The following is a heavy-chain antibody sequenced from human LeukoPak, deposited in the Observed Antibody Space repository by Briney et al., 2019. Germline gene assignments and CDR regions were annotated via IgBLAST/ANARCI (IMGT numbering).Heavy chain of an antibody. V-gene: IGHV4-59*01. CDR3: ARGFRVGATHYFDY. D-gene: IGHD1-26*01. CDR2: IYYSGST. J-gene: IGHJ4*02. CDR1: GGSISSYY. Sequence: PSETLSLTCTVSGGSISSYYWSWIRQPPGKGLEWIGYIYYSGSTNYNPSLKGRVTISVDTSKNQFSLKLSSVTAADTAVYYCARGFRVGATHYFDYWGQGTLVTVSS.